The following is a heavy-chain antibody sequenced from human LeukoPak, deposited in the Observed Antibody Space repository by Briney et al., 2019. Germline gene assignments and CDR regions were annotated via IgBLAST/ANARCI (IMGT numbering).Heavy chain of an antibody. CDR3: ARGRGGYGDFDC. J-gene: IGHJ4*02. CDR1: GFTFSGYA. D-gene: IGHD4-17*01. V-gene: IGHV3-23*01. CDR2: ISGSGGTT. Sequence: GGSLRLSCAASGFTFSGYAMSWVRQAPGKGLEWVSAISGSGGTTYYADSVKGRFTISRDNAKNTVYLQMNNLRAEDTAVYFCARGRGGYGDFDCWGQGTLVTVSS.